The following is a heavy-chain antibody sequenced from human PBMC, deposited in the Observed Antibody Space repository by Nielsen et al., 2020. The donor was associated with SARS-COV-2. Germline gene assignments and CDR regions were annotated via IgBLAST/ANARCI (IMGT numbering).Heavy chain of an antibody. CDR1: GGAISSYY. CDR3: ARGSDEVLAL. Sequence: SETLSLTCSVSGGAISSYYWSWIRQPPGKGLEWIAYISYPGSTEYNPSLQRRLRISVDTSKNQFSLKLTSVTAADTAVYYCARGSDEVLALCGQGTLVTVSS. CDR2: ISYPGST. J-gene: IGHJ4*02. V-gene: IGHV4-59*01. D-gene: IGHD3-3*01.